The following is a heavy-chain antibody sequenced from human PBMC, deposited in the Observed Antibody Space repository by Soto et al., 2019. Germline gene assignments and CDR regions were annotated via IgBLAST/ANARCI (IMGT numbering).Heavy chain of an antibody. J-gene: IGHJ6*02. CDR1: GFTVSSNY. CDR2: IYSGGST. Sequence: EVQLVESGGGLVQTGGSLRLSCAASGFTVSSNYMSWVRQAPGKGLEWVSVIYSGGSTYYADSVKGRFTISRHNSKNTLYLQMNSLRAEDTAVYYCARGFGLNYYYGMDVWGQGTTVTVSS. D-gene: IGHD3-16*01. CDR3: ARGFGLNYYYGMDV. V-gene: IGHV3-53*04.